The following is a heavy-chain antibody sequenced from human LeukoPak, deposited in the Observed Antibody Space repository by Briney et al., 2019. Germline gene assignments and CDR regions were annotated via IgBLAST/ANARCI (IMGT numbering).Heavy chain of an antibody. CDR1: GFTLSSYE. CDR2: IYSGGST. CDR3: ATIDY. J-gene: IGHJ4*02. Sequence: GGSLRLSCTVSGFTLSSYEMSWIRQAAGKGLEWVSVIYSGGSTYYADSVKGRFTISRDNSKNTLYLQMNSLRAEDTAVYYCATIDYWGQGTLVTVSS. V-gene: IGHV3-66*01.